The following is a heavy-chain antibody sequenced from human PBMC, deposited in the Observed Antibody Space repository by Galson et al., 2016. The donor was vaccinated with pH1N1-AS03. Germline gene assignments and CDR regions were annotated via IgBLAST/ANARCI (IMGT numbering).Heavy chain of an antibody. D-gene: IGHD2-8*01. J-gene: IGHJ4*02. CDR1: SGSISGYY. V-gene: IGHV4-59*08. Sequence: SETLSLTCSVSSGSISGYYWSWIRQPPGKGLEWIGYIYYTGMTNYNPSLKSRVTISVDTSKHQFSLKLSSVTAADTAIYYGARQNGHRLLWDYWGQGTLVTVSS. CDR2: IYYTGMT. CDR3: ARQNGHRLLWDY.